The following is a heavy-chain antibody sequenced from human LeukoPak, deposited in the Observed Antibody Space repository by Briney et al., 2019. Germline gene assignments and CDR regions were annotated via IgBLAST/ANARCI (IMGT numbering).Heavy chain of an antibody. J-gene: IGHJ4*02. CDR1: GFPFSSFE. CDR2: ISSNGGNI. D-gene: IGHD1-14*01. Sequence: GGSLRLSCAASGFPFSSFEMNWVRQAPGQGLEWISYISSNGGNIYYADSVKGRFTISRDNAKNSLYLQMSSLRVEATAVYYCARDFGIVDNRFDYWGQGALVTVSS. V-gene: IGHV3-48*03. CDR3: ARDFGIVDNRFDY.